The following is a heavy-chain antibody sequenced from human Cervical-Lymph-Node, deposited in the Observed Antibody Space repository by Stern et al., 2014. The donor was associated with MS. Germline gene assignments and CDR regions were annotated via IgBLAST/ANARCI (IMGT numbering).Heavy chain of an antibody. CDR2: VETSRGRT. CDR3: TRDGTPIQVRSAGTFFDY. V-gene: IGHV1-46*01. CDR1: GYTFTNHY. D-gene: IGHD6-13*01. J-gene: IGHJ4*02. Sequence: VQLVESGAEVRKPGASVKVSCKSSGYTFTNHYIHWVRQAPGPGLQSMALVETSRGRTCFSQRFQGRVVMTSDTYTPTLYMRLNNLKSEDTDIYCCTRDGTPIQVRSAGTFFDYWGQGTLVTVSS.